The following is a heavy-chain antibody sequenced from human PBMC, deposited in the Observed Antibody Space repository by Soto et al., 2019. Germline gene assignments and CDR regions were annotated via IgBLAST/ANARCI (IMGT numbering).Heavy chain of an antibody. Sequence: GESLKISCKGSGYSFTSYWIGWVRQMPGKGLEWMGIIYPGDSDTRYSPSFQGQVTISADKSISTAYLQWSSLKASDTAMYYCARLGEGVGMAIITFGGVIVSVAPPDYWGQGPLVTVCS. CDR3: ARLGEGVGMAIITFGGVIVSVAPPDY. CDR2: IYPGDSDT. V-gene: IGHV5-51*01. J-gene: IGHJ4*02. CDR1: GYSFTSYW. D-gene: IGHD3-16*02.